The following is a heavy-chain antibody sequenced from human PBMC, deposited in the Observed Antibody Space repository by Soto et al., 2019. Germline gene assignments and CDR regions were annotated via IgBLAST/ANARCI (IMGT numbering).Heavy chain of an antibody. CDR3: ARDQGRGYSYGFDS. CDR2: IWYDGSNK. CDR1: GFTFSSYG. V-gene: IGHV3-33*01. D-gene: IGHD5-18*01. Sequence: QVQLVESGGGVVQPGRSLRLSCAASGFTFSSYGMHWVRQAPGKGLEWVAVIWYDGSNKYYADSVKGRFNISRDNSKNTLYLQMNSLIAEDTAVYYCARDQGRGYSYGFDSWGQGTLVTDSS. J-gene: IGHJ4*02.